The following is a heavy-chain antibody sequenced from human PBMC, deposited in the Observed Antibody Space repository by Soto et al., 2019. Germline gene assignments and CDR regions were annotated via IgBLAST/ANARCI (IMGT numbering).Heavy chain of an antibody. J-gene: IGHJ3*02. CDR2: INPSGGST. CDR1: GYTFTSYY. D-gene: IGHD3-10*01. Sequence: ASVKVSCKASGYTFTSYYMHWVRQAPGQGLEWMGIINPSGGSTSYAQKFQGRFTISRDNSKNTLYLQMNSLRAEDTAVYYCARDLPITMVRADVDAFDIWGQGTMVPVSS. CDR3: ARDLPITMVRADVDAFDI. V-gene: IGHV1-46*01.